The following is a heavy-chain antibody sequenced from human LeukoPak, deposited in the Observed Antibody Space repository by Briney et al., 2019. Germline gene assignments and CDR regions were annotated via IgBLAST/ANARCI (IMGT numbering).Heavy chain of an antibody. CDR1: GFTLSGHW. J-gene: IGHJ4*02. Sequence: GGSLRLACAASGFTLSGHWMHWFRQPPGKGLAWVSRNKYDGSESYYADSVKGRFTISRDNSKNTLSLQMNSLRAEDTAVYYCAKRGSCTSTSCLSTAFDYWGQGTLVTVSS. CDR2: NKYDGSES. V-gene: IGHV3-74*01. CDR3: AKRGSCTSTSCLSTAFDY. D-gene: IGHD2-2*01.